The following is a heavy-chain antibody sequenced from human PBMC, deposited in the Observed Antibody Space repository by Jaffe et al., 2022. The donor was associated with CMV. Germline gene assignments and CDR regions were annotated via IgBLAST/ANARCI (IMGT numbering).Heavy chain of an antibody. J-gene: IGHJ6*03. D-gene: IGHD6-6*01. Sequence: QVQLVQSGAEVKKPGASVKVSCKASGYTFTSYAMHWVRQAPGQRLEWMGWINAGNGNTKYSQKFQGRVTITRDTSASTAYMELSSLRSEDTAVYYCAREIAARPPGLDYYYYYMDVWGKGTTVTVSS. CDR1: GYTFTSYA. V-gene: IGHV1-3*01. CDR2: INAGNGNT. CDR3: AREIAARPPGLDYYYYYMDV.